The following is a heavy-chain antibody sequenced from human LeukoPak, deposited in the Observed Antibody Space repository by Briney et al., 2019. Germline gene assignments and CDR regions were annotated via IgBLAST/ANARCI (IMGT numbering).Heavy chain of an antibody. CDR1: GGSISSSSYY. D-gene: IGHD6-25*01. Sequence: SETLSLTCTVSGGSISSSSYYWGWIRQPPGKGLEWIGSIYYSGSTYYNPSFKSRVTISVDTSKNQFSLKLSSVTAADTAVYYCARGRGGYSDYYYYYMDVWGKGTTVTVSS. CDR3: ARGRGGYSDYYYYYMDV. CDR2: IYYSGST. J-gene: IGHJ6*03. V-gene: IGHV4-39*07.